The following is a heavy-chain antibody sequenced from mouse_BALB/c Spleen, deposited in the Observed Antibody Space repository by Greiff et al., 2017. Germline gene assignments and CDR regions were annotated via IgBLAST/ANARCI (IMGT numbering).Heavy chain of an antibody. J-gene: IGHJ3*01. V-gene: IGHV2-6-7*01. CDR2: IWGDGST. D-gene: IGHD4-1*01. CDR3: ARGSDWAWFAY. Sequence: VKLVESGPGLVAPSQSLSITCTVSGFSLTGYGVHWVRQPPGKGLEWLGMIWGDGSTDYNSALKSRLSIGKDNSKSQVFLKMNSLRTDDAARYYGARGSDWAWFAYWGQGTLVTVSA. CDR1: GFSLTGYG.